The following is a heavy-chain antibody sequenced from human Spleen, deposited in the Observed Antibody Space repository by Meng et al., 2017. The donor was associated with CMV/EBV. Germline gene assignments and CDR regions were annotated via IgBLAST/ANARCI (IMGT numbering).Heavy chain of an antibody. CDR3: ARQYYCTTSQCSIGAY. J-gene: IGHJ4*02. V-gene: IGHV5-51*01. CDR1: GYTFTDFW. CDR2: IYPGNSDT. D-gene: IGHD2-8*01. Sequence: GGSLRLSCKGSGYTFTDFWIGWVRQMPGRGLEWMGIIYPGNSDTRYNPSFQGQVTISADKSINTAYLQWSSLKASDTAMYYCARQYYCTTSQCSIGAYWGQGTLVTVSS.